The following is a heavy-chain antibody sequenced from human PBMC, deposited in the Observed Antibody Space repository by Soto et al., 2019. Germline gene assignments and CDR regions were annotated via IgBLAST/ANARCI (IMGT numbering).Heavy chain of an antibody. D-gene: IGHD3-9*01. J-gene: IGHJ6*02. CDR3: ARDKRYFDWLPTPYYYYGMDV. V-gene: IGHV1-18*01. CDR2: ISAYNGNT. CDR1: GYTLDRYG. Sequence: GSVKVSCQASGYTLDRYGISWVRQAPGQGLEWMGWISAYNGNTNYAQKLQGRVTMTTDTSTSTAYMELRSLRSDDTAVYYCARDKRYFDWLPTPYYYYGMDVWGQGTTVTVSS.